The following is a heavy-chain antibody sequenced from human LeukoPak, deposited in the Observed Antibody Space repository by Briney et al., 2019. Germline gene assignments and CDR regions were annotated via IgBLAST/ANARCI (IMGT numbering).Heavy chain of an antibody. D-gene: IGHD3-10*01. CDR1: GYTFTGYY. V-gene: IGHV1-2*02. J-gene: IGHJ4*02. CDR2: INPNTGDT. Sequence: ASVKVSCTASGYTFTGYYMHWVRQAPGQGLEWMGWINPNTGDTNYAQKFQGRVTMTRDTSIDTAYMELSRLKTDDTAVYYCARNTNYFGSGNSFDYWGQGTLVTVSS. CDR3: ARNTNYFGSGNSFDY.